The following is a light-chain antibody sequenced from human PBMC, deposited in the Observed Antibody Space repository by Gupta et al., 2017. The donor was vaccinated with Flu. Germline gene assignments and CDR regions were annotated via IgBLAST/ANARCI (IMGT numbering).Light chain of an antibody. CDR1: DIGRKR. V-gene: IGLV3-21*02. CDR3: QVWDSSSDHFV. CDR2: DDA. Sequence: SYVLTQPTSVSVAPGRTARITCGGDDIGRKRVHWYQQRPGQAPMVVVYDDAERPSGIPERFSGSNSGNTATLTISRVEAGDEGDFYCQVWDSSSDHFVFGSGTKVTVL. J-gene: IGLJ1*01.